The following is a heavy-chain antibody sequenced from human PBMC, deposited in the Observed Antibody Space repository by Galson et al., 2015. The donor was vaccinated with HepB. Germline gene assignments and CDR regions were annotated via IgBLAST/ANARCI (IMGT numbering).Heavy chain of an antibody. J-gene: IGHJ5*02. D-gene: IGHD3-10*01. Sequence: SVKVSCKASGGTFSSYATSWVRQAPGQGLEWMGGIIPIFGTANYAQKFQGRVTITADESTSTAYMELSSLRSEDTAVYYCATPVGGSGSYYNEVWFDPWGQGTLVAVSS. V-gene: IGHV1-69*13. CDR3: ATPVGGSGSYYNEVWFDP. CDR1: GGTFSSYA. CDR2: IIPIFGTA.